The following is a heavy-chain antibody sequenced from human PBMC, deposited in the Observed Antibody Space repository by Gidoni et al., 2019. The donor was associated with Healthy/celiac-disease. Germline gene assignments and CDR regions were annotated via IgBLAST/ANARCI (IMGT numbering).Heavy chain of an antibody. CDR3: ARGMGEMATVYYYYYGMDV. V-gene: IGHV3-66*02. CDR1: GSTVSSNY. D-gene: IGHD4-4*01. Sequence: EVQLVESGGGLVQPGGSLRLSCAASGSTVSSNYLSWVRQAPGKGLEWVSVIYSGGSTYYADSVKGRFTISRDNSKNTLYLQMNSLRAEDTAVYYCARGMGEMATVYYYYYGMDVWGQGTTVTVSS. J-gene: IGHJ6*02. CDR2: IYSGGST.